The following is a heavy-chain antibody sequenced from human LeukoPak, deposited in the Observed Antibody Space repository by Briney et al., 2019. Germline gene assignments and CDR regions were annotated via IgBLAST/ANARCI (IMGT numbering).Heavy chain of an antibody. D-gene: IGHD3-9*01. CDR2: ISNGRRAT. CDR1: GFTFSSSG. CDR3: AKTGPYYFDY. V-gene: IGHV3-23*01. Sequence: GGSLRLTCAASGFTFSSSGMTWVRQAPGKGLEWVSAISNGRRATYYADPVKGRFIISRDNSRNTLDLQMNSLRAEDTAVYYCAKTGPYYFDYWGQGVLVTVSS. J-gene: IGHJ4*02.